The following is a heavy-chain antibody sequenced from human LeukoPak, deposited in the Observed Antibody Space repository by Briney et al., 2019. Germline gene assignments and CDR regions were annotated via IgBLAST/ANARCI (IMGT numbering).Heavy chain of an antibody. V-gene: IGHV3-23*01. D-gene: IGHD1-14*01. CDR1: GFTFSSYV. CDR3: AKVRSAMSGPEDY. Sequence: GGSLRLSCAASGFTFSSYVMTWVRQAPGKGLEWVSIISGNGVYTFYADSVRGRFTISRDNSKNTLSLQMNSLRAEDTALYYCAKVRSAMSGPEDYWGQGTLVTVSS. J-gene: IGHJ4*02. CDR2: ISGNGVYT.